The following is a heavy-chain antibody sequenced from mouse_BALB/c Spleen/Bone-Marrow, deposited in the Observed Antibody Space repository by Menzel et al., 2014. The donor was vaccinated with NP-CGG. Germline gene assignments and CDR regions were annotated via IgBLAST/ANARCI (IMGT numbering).Heavy chain of an antibody. CDR1: GYAFTNYW. CDR2: IYPGSGNT. J-gene: IGHJ2*01. Sequence: VQLQQSGTELVRPGTSVKISCKVSGYAFTNYWLGWVKQRPGHGLEWIGDIYPGSGNTYYNEKFKGKVTLTADKSSSTAYMQLSGLTSEDSAVYFCTRRRSLDYWGQGTTLTVSS. V-gene: IGHV1-63*01. CDR3: TRRRSLDY.